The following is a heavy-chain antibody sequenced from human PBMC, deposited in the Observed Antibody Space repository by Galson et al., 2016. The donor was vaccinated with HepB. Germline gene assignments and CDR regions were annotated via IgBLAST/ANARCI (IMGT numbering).Heavy chain of an antibody. Sequence: PALVKPTQTLTLTCSFSGFSLNASGVGVGWIRQPPGKALEWLALVYWYGDQRFSPSLKTRLDLTKDTSRNQAVLTMTNMDPVDTATYYCTHRGYYYDSGGYYRGYLQHWGQGTLVTVSS. CDR1: GFSLNASGVG. J-gene: IGHJ1*01. D-gene: IGHD3-22*01. V-gene: IGHV2-5*01. CDR2: VYWYGDQ. CDR3: THRGYYYDSGGYYRGYLQH.